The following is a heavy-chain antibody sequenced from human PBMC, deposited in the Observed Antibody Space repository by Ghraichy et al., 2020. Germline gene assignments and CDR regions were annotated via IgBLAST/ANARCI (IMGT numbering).Heavy chain of an antibody. CDR1: GFTFSSYA. V-gene: IGHV3-23*01. CDR2: ISGSGGST. CDR3: AKVSPSPGGGGNFRY. Sequence: GESLNISCAASGFTFSSYAMSWVRQAPGKGLEWVSAISGSGGSTYYADSVKGRFTISRDNSKNTLYLQMNSLRAEDTAVYYCAKVSPSPGGGGNFRYWGQGTLVTVSS. D-gene: IGHD4-23*01. J-gene: IGHJ4*02.